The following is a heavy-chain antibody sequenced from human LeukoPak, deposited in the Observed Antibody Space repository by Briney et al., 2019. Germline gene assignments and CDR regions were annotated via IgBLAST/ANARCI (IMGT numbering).Heavy chain of an antibody. D-gene: IGHD5-24*01. CDR2: IIPIFGTA. J-gene: IGHJ6*03. Sequence: SVKVSCKASGGTFSSYAISWVRQAPGQGLEGMGGIIPIFGTANYEQKFQGRVTITADESTSTAYMELSSLRSEDTGVYCCARERGRDGYTGDYYYMDVWVKGATV. CDR1: GGTFSSYA. CDR3: ARERGRDGYTGDYYYMDV. V-gene: IGHV1-69*13.